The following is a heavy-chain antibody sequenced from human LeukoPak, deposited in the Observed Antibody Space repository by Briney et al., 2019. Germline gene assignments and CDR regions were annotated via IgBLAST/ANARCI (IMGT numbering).Heavy chain of an antibody. CDR1: GLTVSSDY. V-gene: IGHV3-53*01. J-gene: IGHJ4*02. CDR2: IYSGGST. Sequence: PGGSLRLSCAASGLTVSSDYMSWVRQAPGKGLEWVSIIYSGGSTYYADSVKGRFTISRDNSKNTLYLQMNSLRAEDTAVYYCARVIVVNYFDSWGQGTLVTVSS. D-gene: IGHD2-21*01. CDR3: ARVIVVNYFDS.